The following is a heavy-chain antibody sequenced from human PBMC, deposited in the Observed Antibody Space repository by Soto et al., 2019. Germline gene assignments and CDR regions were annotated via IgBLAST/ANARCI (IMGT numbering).Heavy chain of an antibody. CDR1: GYTFSNYG. CDR3: ARDWYFYGSGSPNHMDV. Sequence: QVQLVQSGDEMRKPGASVKVSCQASGYTFSNYGITWVRQAPGQGLEWMGWISAHHGNSKYAQSLQGRLTLTTDTSMSTAYMELRSLRSDDTAVYYCARDWYFYGSGSPNHMDVWGKGTTVSVSS. CDR2: ISAHHGNS. V-gene: IGHV1-18*01. J-gene: IGHJ6*03. D-gene: IGHD3-10*01.